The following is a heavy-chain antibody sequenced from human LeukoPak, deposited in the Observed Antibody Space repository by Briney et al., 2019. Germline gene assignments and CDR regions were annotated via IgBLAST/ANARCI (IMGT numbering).Heavy chain of an antibody. CDR2: IYCSGST. V-gene: IGHV4-59*08. CDR1: GGSISSYY. D-gene: IGHD2-2*01. Sequence: KSSETLSLTCTVSGGSISSYYWSWIRQSPGKGLEWIGYIYCSGSTNYNPSLKSRVTISVDTSKNQFSLKLSSVTAADTAVYYCARLGCSSTSCYERSSWFDPWGQGTLVTVSS. J-gene: IGHJ5*02. CDR3: ARLGCSSTSCYERSSWFDP.